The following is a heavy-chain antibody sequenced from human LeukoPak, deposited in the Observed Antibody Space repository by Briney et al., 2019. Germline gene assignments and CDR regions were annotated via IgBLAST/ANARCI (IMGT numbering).Heavy chain of an antibody. D-gene: IGHD2-21*02. CDR3: ARGRGLGVTSTPVPFDY. CDR2: INNDGTST. CDR1: GFTFSNYW. Sequence: GGSLRLSCATSGFTFSNYWMHWVRQAPGKGLVWVSRINNDGTSTSYADSVKGRFTISRDNAKNSLYLQMNSLRAEDTAFYYCARGRGLGVTSTPVPFDYWGQGILVTVSS. V-gene: IGHV3-74*01. J-gene: IGHJ4*02.